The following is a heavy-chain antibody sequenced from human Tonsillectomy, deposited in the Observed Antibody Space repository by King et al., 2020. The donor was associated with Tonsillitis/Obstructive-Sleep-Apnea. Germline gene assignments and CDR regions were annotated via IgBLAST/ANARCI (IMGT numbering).Heavy chain of an antibody. CDR1: GYSFTNHW. J-gene: IGHJ4*02. CDR3: VRHRGVDTAMAGFDY. Sequence: QLVQSGAEVKKPGESLRISCKGAGYSFTNHWNSWVRQMPGKGLEWIWRVEPTVSYINYSPSFQDPVTLSADKSISTAYLQWSSLKASDTAMYFCVRHRGVDTAMAGFDYWGQGTLVTVSS. D-gene: IGHD5-18*01. CDR2: VEPTVSYI. V-gene: IGHV5-10-1*01.